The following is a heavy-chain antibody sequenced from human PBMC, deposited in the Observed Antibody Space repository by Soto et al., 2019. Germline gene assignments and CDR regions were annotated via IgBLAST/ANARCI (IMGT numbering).Heavy chain of an antibody. D-gene: IGHD2-21*02. V-gene: IGHV1-18*01. CDR2: ISAYNGNT. J-gene: IGHJ5*02. CDR1: GYTFTSYG. CDR3: ARDRGYCGGDCYSTASP. Sequence: QVQLVQSGAEVKKPGASVKVSCKASGYTFTSYGISWVRQAPGQGLEWMGWISAYNGNTNYAQKLQGRVTMTPDTTSSTAYMELRSLRSDDTAVYYCARDRGYCGGDCYSTASPWGQGTLVTVSS.